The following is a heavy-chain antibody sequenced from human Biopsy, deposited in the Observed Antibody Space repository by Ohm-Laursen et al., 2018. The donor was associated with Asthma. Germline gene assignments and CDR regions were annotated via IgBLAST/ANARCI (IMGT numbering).Heavy chain of an antibody. V-gene: IGHV4-39*01. Sequence: GTLSLTWSLSSGSGGYMRSGNYYWGWIRQPPGKGLEWIGSIYYSGTTYYNPSLESRVTVSADTSKNQFSLKLTSVTAADTAVYYCVRGSSSRHHGPFHYYYGLDVWGQGTTATVSS. CDR1: SGSGGYMRSGNYY. CDR3: VRGSSSRHHGPFHYYYGLDV. J-gene: IGHJ6*02. CDR2: IYYSGTT. D-gene: IGHD6-13*01.